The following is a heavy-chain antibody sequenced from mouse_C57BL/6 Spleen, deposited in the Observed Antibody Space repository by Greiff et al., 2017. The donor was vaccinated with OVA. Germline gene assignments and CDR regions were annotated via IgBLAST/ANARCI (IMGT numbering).Heavy chain of an antibody. Sequence: EVQLVESGPGLVKPSQSLSLTCSVTGYSITSGYYWNWIRQFPGNKLEWMGYISYDGSNNYNPSLKNRISITRDTSKNQFFLKLNSVTTEDTATYYCARGKDFYYGSSYYFDYWGQGTTLTVSS. CDR1: GYSITSGYY. V-gene: IGHV3-6*01. CDR3: ARGKDFYYGSSYYFDY. D-gene: IGHD1-1*01. J-gene: IGHJ2*01. CDR2: ISYDGSN.